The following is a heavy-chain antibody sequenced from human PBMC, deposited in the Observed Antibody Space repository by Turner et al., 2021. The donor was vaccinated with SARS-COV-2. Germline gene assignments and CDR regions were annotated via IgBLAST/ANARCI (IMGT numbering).Heavy chain of an antibody. CDR1: GDKFSTNG. Sequence: QVHLVQSGAEMKTPGSAVKVSCKVSGDKFSTNGISWVRQAPGKGLEVMGGVVPIFGKSNYAQKFQGRVKITADELTTSAYMELSRLTSEDTAVYFCAREGYSGHFDHWGQGTLVTVSS. CDR3: AREGYSGHFDH. D-gene: IGHD4-4*01. CDR2: VVPIFGKS. V-gene: IGHV1-69*01. J-gene: IGHJ4*02.